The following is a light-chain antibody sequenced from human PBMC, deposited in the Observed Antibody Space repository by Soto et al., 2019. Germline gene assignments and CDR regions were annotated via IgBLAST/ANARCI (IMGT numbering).Light chain of an antibody. J-gene: IGLJ1*01. CDR1: GSNIGSNT. CDR3: AAWDDSLNGFV. CDR2: TNN. V-gene: IGLV1-44*01. Sequence: SALAQPPSASGAPGQRVTISCSGSGSNIGSNTVNWYQQLPGTAPKLLIYTNNQRPSGVRDRFSGSRSGTSASLAISGLQSEDEADYYCAAWDDSLNGFVFGTGTKVTVL.